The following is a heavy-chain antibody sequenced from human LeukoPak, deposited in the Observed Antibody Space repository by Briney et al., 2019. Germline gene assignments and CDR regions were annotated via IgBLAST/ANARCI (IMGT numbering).Heavy chain of an antibody. CDR3: AREVGYSYGNAAYYYYGMDV. CDR1: GGSVSSGSYY. D-gene: IGHD5-18*01. Sequence: SETLSLTCTVSGGSVSSGSYYWSWIRQPPGKGLEWIGYIYYSGSTNYNPSLKSRVTISVDTSKNQFSLKLSSVTAADTAVYYCAREVGYSYGNAAYYYYGMDVWGQGTTVTVSS. CDR2: IYYSGST. J-gene: IGHJ6*02. V-gene: IGHV4-61*01.